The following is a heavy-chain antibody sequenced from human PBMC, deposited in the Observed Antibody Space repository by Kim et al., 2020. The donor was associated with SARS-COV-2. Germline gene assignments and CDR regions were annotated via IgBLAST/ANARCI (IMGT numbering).Heavy chain of an antibody. J-gene: IGHJ5*02. D-gene: IGHD2-15*01. CDR2: IYYSGST. Sequence: SETLSLTCTVSGGSISSSSYYWGWIRQPPGKGLEWIGSIYYSGSTYYNPSLKSRVTISVDTSKNQFSLKLSSVTAADTAVYYCARGQLLLNPNWFDPWGQXXLVTVSS. CDR1: GGSISSSSYY. V-gene: IGHV4-39*01. CDR3: ARGQLLLNPNWFDP.